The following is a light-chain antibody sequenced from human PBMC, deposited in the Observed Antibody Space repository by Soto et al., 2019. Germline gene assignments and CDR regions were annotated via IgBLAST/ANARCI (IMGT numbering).Light chain of an antibody. CDR2: EAS. CDR3: QQYDIWPPYT. J-gene: IGKJ2*01. V-gene: IGKV3-15*01. CDR1: QSVSSN. Sequence: EVVMTQSPATLSVSPGERATLSCRASQSVSSNLAWYQHKPGQAPRLLIYEASTRATGVPARFSGSGSGTEFTVTISSLQSEDFAIYYCQQYDIWPPYTFGQGTKV.